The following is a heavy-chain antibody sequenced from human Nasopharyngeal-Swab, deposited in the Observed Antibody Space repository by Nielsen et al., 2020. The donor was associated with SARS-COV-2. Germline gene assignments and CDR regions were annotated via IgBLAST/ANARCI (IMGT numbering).Heavy chain of an antibody. D-gene: IGHD3-10*01. Sequence: SETLSLTCTVSGGSISSYYWSWIRQPPGKGLEWIGYIYYSGSTNYNPSLKSRVTISVDTSKNQFSLKLSSVTAADTAVYYCARRWRAVRGYNWFDPWGQGTLVTVSS. CDR3: ARRWRAVRGYNWFDP. CDR2: IYYSGST. CDR1: GGSISSYY. V-gene: IGHV4-59*01. J-gene: IGHJ5*02.